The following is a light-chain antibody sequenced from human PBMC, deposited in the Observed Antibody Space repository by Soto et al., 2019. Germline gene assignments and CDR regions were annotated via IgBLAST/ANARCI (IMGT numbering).Light chain of an antibody. J-gene: IGKJ2*01. CDR3: QQYGGSPPMHS. V-gene: IGKV3-20*01. CDR2: GAS. Sequence: ENVLTQSPGTLSLSPGERATLSCRASQSVTSAHLAWYQQKPGQPPRLLISGASSRATGIPARFSGSGSGTDFILTISRLEPEDFAVYYCQQYGGSPPMHSFGQGTKLELK. CDR1: QSVTSAH.